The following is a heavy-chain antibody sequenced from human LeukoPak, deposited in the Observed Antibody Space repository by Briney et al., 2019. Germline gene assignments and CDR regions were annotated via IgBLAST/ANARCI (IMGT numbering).Heavy chain of an antibody. J-gene: IGHJ4*02. Sequence: SETLSLTCAVYGGSFSGYYWSWIRQPPGKGLEWIGEINHSGSTNYNPSLKSRVTISVDTSKNQFSPKLSSVTAADTAVYYCARTIAVAGTWIDYWGQGTLVTVSS. D-gene: IGHD6-19*01. CDR2: INHSGST. CDR1: GGSFSGYY. V-gene: IGHV4-34*01. CDR3: ARTIAVAGTWIDY.